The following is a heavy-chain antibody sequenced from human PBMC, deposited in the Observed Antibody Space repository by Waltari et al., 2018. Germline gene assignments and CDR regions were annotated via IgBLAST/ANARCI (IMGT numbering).Heavy chain of an antibody. V-gene: IGHV3-7*01. CDR2: INKYGSEE. J-gene: IGHJ3*02. D-gene: IGHD4-4*01. CDR1: GFVFNNYW. CDR3: ARGDSWAFDI. Sequence: ELQLVEPGGGLVQPGRSLKLSCSASGFVFNNYWMCWVRQAPGKGVECGANINKYGSEEHYVDSAKGRFTSSRDNAKNAVYLQMNSLSAGDTSVYYCARGDSWAFDIWGQGTMVTVAS.